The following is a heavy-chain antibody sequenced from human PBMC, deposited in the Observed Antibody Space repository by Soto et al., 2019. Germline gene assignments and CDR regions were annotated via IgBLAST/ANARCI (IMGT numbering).Heavy chain of an antibody. CDR3: AREYGGSRVFDY. V-gene: IGHV1-46*01. J-gene: IGHJ4*02. Sequence: GASVKVSCKTSGYTFTNYFIHWVRQAPGQGLEWMGIINPSADSTNYAQKFQGRVTVTMDTSTSTVYMELRSLRSEDTAVYFCAREYGGSRVFDYWGQGTVVTVSS. CDR1: GYTFTNYF. D-gene: IGHD1-26*01. CDR2: INPSADST.